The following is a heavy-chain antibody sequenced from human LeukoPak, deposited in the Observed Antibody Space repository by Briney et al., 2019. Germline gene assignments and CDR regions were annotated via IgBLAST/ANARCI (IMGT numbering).Heavy chain of an antibody. CDR2: ISAYNGDT. Sequence: ASVKVSCKASGYTFTSYGIPWVRQAPGQGLEWMGWISAYNGDTNYAQKLQGRVTMTTDTSTSTAYMELRSLRSDDTAVYYCARAVATSSFSGFDYWGQGTLVTVSS. V-gene: IGHV1-18*01. CDR3: ARAVATSSFSGFDY. J-gene: IGHJ4*02. CDR1: GYTFTSYG. D-gene: IGHD5-12*01.